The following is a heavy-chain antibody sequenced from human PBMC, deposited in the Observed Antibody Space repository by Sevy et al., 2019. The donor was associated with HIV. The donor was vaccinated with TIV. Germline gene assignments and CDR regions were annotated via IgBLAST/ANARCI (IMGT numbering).Heavy chain of an antibody. CDR2: ISGSGGST. J-gene: IGHJ6*02. D-gene: IGHD3-3*01. CDR1: GFTFSSYA. Sequence: GGSLRLSCAASGFTFSSYAMSWVRQAPGKGLEWVSAISGSGGSTYYADSVKGRFTISRDNSKNTLYLQMNSLRAEDTAVYYCAKSRPYDFWSGIYYYYYGKDVWGQGTTVTVSS. CDR3: AKSRPYDFWSGIYYYYYGKDV. V-gene: IGHV3-23*01.